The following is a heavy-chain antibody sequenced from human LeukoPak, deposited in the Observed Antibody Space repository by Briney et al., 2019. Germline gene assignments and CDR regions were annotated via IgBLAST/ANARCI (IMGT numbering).Heavy chain of an antibody. D-gene: IGHD2-2*01. Sequence: GGSLRLSCAASGFTFSSYAMHWVRQAPGKGLEYVSAISSNGGSTYYANSVKGRFTISRDNSKNTLYLQMGSLRAEDTAVYYCARVVPAAKNYYYYGMDVWGQGTTVTVSS. CDR2: ISSNGGST. J-gene: IGHJ6*02. V-gene: IGHV3-64*01. CDR1: GFTFSSYA. CDR3: ARVVPAAKNYYYYGMDV.